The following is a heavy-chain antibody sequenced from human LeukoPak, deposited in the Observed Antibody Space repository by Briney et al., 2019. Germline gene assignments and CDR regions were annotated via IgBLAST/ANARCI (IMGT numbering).Heavy chain of an antibody. D-gene: IGHD1-26*01. CDR2: ISSSGSTI. V-gene: IGHV3-11*04. CDR3: ARGATYAYYQDY. Sequence: GGSLRLSCAASGFTFSDHYMSWIRQAPGKGLEWVSYISSSGSTIYYADSVKGRFTISRDNAKNTLYLQMNSLRAEDTAVYYCARGATYAYYQDYWGQGTLVTVSS. J-gene: IGHJ4*02. CDR1: GFTFSDHY.